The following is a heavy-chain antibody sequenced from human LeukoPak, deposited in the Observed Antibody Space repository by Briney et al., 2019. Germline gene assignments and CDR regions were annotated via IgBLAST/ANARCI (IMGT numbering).Heavy chain of an antibody. CDR3: ARMGYDSSGWYTDY. CDR1: GGSFSGYY. CDR2: IYHSGST. D-gene: IGHD3-22*01. V-gene: IGHV4-34*01. Sequence: SETLSLTCAVYGGSFSGYYWSWIRQPPGKGLEWIGYIYHSGSTYYNPSLKSRVTISVDRSKNQFSLKLSSVTAADTAVYYCARMGYDSSGWYTDYWGQGTLVTVSS. J-gene: IGHJ4*02.